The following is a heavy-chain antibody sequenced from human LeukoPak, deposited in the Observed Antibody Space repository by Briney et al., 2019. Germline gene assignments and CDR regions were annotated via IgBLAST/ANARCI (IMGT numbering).Heavy chain of an antibody. CDR1: GFTFSSYG. D-gene: IGHD2-15*01. Sequence: PGRSLRLSCAASGFTFSSYGMHWVRQAPGKGQEWVAVLWYDGSNKYYADSVRGRFTISRDNSKNTLYLQMNSLRAEDTAVYYCARDGRYCSGGSCSAGDYWGQGTLVTVSS. V-gene: IGHV3-33*01. CDR2: LWYDGSNK. J-gene: IGHJ4*02. CDR3: ARDGRYCSGGSCSAGDY.